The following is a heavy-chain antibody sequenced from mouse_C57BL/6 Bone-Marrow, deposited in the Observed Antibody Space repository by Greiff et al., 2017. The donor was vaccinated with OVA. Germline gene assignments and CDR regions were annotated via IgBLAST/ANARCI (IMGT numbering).Heavy chain of an antibody. D-gene: IGHD2-1*01. CDR3: ARSRGNPYYFDY. Sequence: VQVVESGAELARPGASVKLSCKASGYTFTSYGISWVKQRTGQGLEWIGEIYPRSGNTYYNEKFKGKATLTADKSSSTAYMELRSLTSEDSAVYFCARSRGNPYYFDYWGQGTTLTVSS. CDR1: GYTFTSYG. V-gene: IGHV1-81*01. J-gene: IGHJ2*01. CDR2: IYPRSGNT.